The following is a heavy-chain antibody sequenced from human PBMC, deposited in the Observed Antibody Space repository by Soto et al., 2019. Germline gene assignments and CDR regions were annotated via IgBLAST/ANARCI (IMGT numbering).Heavy chain of an antibody. D-gene: IGHD3-3*01. CDR3: AKEVWSGPMDV. CDR2: ISYDGSNK. Sequence: QVQLVESGGGVVQPGRSLRLSCEASGFTFSSYGMHWVRQAPGKGLEWVAVISYDGSNKYYADSVKGRFTISRDNSKNTLYLQMNSLRAEDTAVYYCAKEVWSGPMDVWGQGTTVTVSS. V-gene: IGHV3-30*18. J-gene: IGHJ6*02. CDR1: GFTFSSYG.